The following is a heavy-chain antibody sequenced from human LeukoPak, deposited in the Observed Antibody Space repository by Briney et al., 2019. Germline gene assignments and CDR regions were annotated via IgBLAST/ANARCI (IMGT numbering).Heavy chain of an antibody. CDR1: GGTFSSYA. Sequence: ASVKVSCKASGGTFSSYAISWVRQAPGQGLEWMGGIIPIFGTANYAQKFQGRVTITTDESTSTAYMELSSLRSEDTAVYYRARTYGYDAFDIWGQGTMVTVSS. CDR3: ARTYGYDAFDI. CDR2: IIPIFGTA. J-gene: IGHJ3*02. D-gene: IGHD2-15*01. V-gene: IGHV1-69*05.